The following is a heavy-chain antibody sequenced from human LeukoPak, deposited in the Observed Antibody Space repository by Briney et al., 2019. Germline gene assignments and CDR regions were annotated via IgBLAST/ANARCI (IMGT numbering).Heavy chain of an antibody. CDR2: ISYDGSNK. D-gene: IGHD4-17*01. J-gene: IGHJ3*02. Sequence: GGSLRLFCAASGFTFSSYGMHWVRQAPGKGLEWVAVISYDGSNKYYADSVKGRFTISRDNSKNTLYLQMNSLRAEDTAVYYCAKTDYGDYVSAFDIWGQGTMVTVSS. CDR3: AKTDYGDYVSAFDI. CDR1: GFTFSSYG. V-gene: IGHV3-30*18.